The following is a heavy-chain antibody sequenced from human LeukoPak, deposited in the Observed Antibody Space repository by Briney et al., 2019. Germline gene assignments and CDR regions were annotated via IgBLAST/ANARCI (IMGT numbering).Heavy chain of an antibody. CDR3: TRQEAGSGSYELDY. CDR2: ISSSSNTI. J-gene: IGHJ4*02. V-gene: IGHV3-48*01. Sequence: AGGSLRLSCAASGFTLSSYSMNWVRQAPGKGLEWVSYISSSSNTIYYADSVKSRFPIYRDIAKNSLYLQMNSLKTEDTAVYYCTRQEAGSGSYELDYWGQGTLVTVSS. D-gene: IGHD3-10*01. CDR1: GFTLSSYS.